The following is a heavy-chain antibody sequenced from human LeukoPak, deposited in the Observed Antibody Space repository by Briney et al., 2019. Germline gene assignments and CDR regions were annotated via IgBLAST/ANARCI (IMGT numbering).Heavy chain of an antibody. V-gene: IGHV4-59*02. Sequence: PSETLSLTCIVSGDSVSGYYWNWIRQPPGKGLEWIGYTHHSGNTLYNPSLKSRVTISVDKSKNQFSLKLSSVTAADTAVYCCASAEPRGSSWYPYWGQGTLVTVSS. CDR3: ASAEPRGSSWYPY. J-gene: IGHJ4*02. CDR2: THHSGNT. D-gene: IGHD6-13*01. CDR1: GDSVSGYY.